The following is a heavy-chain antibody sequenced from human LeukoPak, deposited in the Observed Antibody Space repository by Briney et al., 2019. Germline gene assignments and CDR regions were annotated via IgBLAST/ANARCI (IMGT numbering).Heavy chain of an antibody. CDR1: GFTFSSYW. CDR2: IKQEGSEK. CDR3: ARDGDLYYYDSSGYRDAFDI. V-gene: IGHV3-7*01. D-gene: IGHD3-22*01. Sequence: PGGSLRLFCAASGFTFSSYWMSWVRQAPGKGLEGVVNIKQEGSEKYYVDSVKVRFTISRDNAKNSLYLQMNSLRAEETAVYYCARDGDLYYYDSSGYRDAFDIWGQGTMVTVSS. J-gene: IGHJ3*02.